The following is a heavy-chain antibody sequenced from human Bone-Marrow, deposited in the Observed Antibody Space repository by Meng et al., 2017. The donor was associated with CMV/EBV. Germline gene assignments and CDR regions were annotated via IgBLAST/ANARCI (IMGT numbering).Heavy chain of an antibody. CDR2: INPNSGGT. V-gene: IGHV1-2*02. CDR3: ARSEGYYYYGMDV. Sequence: ASVKVSCKASGGTFTGYYMHWVRQAPGQGLEWMGWINPNSGGTNYAQKFQGRVTMTRDTSISTAYMELSRLRSDDTAVYYCARSEGYYYYGMDVWGQGTTVTVSS. CDR1: GGTFTGYY. J-gene: IGHJ6*02.